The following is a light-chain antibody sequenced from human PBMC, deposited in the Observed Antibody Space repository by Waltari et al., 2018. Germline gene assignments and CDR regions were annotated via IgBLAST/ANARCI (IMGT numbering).Light chain of an antibody. CDR2: WAS. CDR3: QQYYSPPLT. V-gene: IGKV4-1*01. Sequence: DIVMTQSPDSLAVSLGERATINCKSSQTILHNPNNNYYLAWYQQKPGQPPKLLIYWASTRESGVPDRFSGSGSGTDFTLTISSLQAEDVAVYYCQQYYSPPLTFGGGTKVEIK. J-gene: IGKJ4*01. CDR1: QTILHNPNNNYY.